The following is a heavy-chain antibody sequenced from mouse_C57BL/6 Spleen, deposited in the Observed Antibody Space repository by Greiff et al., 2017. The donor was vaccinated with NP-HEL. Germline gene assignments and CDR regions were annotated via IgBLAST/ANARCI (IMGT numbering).Heavy chain of an antibody. CDR2: IYPGSGST. J-gene: IGHJ3*01. CDR3: ARTYDYDGCAY. CDR1: GYTFTSYW. D-gene: IGHD2-4*01. Sequence: QVQLQQPGAELVKPGASVKLSCKASGYTFTSYWITWVKQRPGQGLEWIGDIYPGSGSTNYNEKFKSKATLTVDTSSSTAYMQLSSLTSEDSAVYYCARTYDYDGCAYWGQGTLVTVSA. V-gene: IGHV1-55*01.